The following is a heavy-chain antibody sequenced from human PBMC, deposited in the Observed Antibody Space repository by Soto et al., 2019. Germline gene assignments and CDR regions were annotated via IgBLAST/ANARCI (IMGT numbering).Heavy chain of an antibody. J-gene: IGHJ4*02. V-gene: IGHV4-61*01. CDR3: ARDKITGLFDY. CDR2: IYYSGTT. Sequence: SETLSLTCTVSGGSVSSGNYYWSWVRQPPGKGLEWIGYIYYSGTTNYNPSLNSRVTILLDTSKNQFSLKLTSVTAADTAVYYCARDKITGLFDYWGQGTLVTVSS. D-gene: IGHD2-8*02. CDR1: GGSVSSGNYY.